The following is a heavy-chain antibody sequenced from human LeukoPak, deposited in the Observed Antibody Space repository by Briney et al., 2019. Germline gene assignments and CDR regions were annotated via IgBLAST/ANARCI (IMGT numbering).Heavy chain of an antibody. J-gene: IGHJ4*02. D-gene: IGHD3-10*01. CDR1: GFTFSSYE. CDR3: ARRSAGFGARGFDY. CDR2: ISSSGSTI. V-gene: IGHV3-48*03. Sequence: GGSLRLSCAASGFTFSSYEMNWVRQAPGKGLEWVSYISSSGSTIYYADSVKGRFTISRDNSKDTLYLQMNSLRAEDTAVYYCARRSAGFGARGFDYWGQGTLVSVSS.